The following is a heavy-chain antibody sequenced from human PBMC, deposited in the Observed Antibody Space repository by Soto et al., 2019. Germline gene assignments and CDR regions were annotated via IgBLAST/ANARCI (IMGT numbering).Heavy chain of an antibody. CDR1: GGTFSSYD. J-gene: IGHJ4*02. CDR3: ASWHKGPSL. Sequence: AVRVSWKAAGGTFSSYDISWVRQAPGQGLEWMGGIIPIFGTANYAQKFQGRVTITADKSTSTAYMELSSLRSEDTAVYYCASWHKGPSLWGQGTLVTVSS. CDR2: IIPIFGTA. V-gene: IGHV1-69*06.